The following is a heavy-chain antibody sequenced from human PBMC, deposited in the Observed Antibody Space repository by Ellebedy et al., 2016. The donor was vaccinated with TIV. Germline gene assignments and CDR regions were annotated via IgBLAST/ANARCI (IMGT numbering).Heavy chain of an antibody. J-gene: IGHJ4*02. CDR3: ARDSWFGVDY. D-gene: IGHD3-10*01. CDR1: GGSFSGYY. Sequence: MPSETLSLTCAVYGGSFSGYYWSWIRQPPGKGLEWIGEINHSGSTNYNPSLKSRVTISVDTSKNQFSLKLSSVTAADTAVYYCARDSWFGVDYWGQGTLVTVSS. V-gene: IGHV4-34*01. CDR2: INHSGST.